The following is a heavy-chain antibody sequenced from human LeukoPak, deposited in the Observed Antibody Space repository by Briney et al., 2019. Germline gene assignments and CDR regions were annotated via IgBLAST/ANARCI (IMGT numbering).Heavy chain of an antibody. V-gene: IGHV4-59*08. CDR3: ARREYYGSGSPSPFDAFDI. Sequence: SETLSLTCTVSGGSISSYYWSWNRQPPGKGLEWIGYIYYSGSTNYNPSLKSRVTISVDTSKNQFSLKLSSVTAADTAVYYCARREYYGSGSPSPFDAFDIWGQGTMVTVSS. D-gene: IGHD3-10*01. CDR2: IYYSGST. CDR1: GGSISSYY. J-gene: IGHJ3*02.